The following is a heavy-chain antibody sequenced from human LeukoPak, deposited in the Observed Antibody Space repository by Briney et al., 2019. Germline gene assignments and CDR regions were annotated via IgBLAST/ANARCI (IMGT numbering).Heavy chain of an antibody. J-gene: IGHJ4*02. D-gene: IGHD2-15*01. CDR2: ISWNSGSI. Sequence: GGSLRLSCAASGFTFDDYAMHWVRQAPGKGLEWVSGISWNSGSIGYADSVKGRFTISRDNAKNSLYLQMNSLRAEDTALYYCAKDYCSGGSCYNGKYYFDYWGQGTLVTVSS. V-gene: IGHV3-9*01. CDR3: AKDYCSGGSCYNGKYYFDY. CDR1: GFTFDDYA.